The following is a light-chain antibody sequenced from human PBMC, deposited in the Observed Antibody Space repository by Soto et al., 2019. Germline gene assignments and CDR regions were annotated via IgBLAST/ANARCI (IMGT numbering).Light chain of an antibody. J-gene: IGKJ1*01. CDR3: QQYNSYLWT. CDR2: DAS. Sequence: DIQMTQSPSTLSGSVGDRVTVTCRASQTISSWLAWYQQKPGTAPKRLIYDASNLQSGVPSRFSGSGSGTEFTLTISSLQPDDFATYYCQQYNSYLWTFGQGTKV. CDR1: QTISSW. V-gene: IGKV1-5*01.